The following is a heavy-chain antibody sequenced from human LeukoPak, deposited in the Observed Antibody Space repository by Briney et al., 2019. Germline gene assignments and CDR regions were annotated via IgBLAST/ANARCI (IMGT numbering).Heavy chain of an antibody. D-gene: IGHD2-15*01. CDR2: ISNSGSN. J-gene: IGHJ6*03. CDR1: GGSISSHY. Sequence: SETLSLTCTVSGGSISSHYWTWIRQSPGKGLEWIGDISNSGSNSYNPSLKSRVTISIDTSKNQFSLKLGSVTAADTAAYYCGRDALVGYFSYYYMDVWGKGTTVTVSS. V-gene: IGHV4-59*11. CDR3: GRDALVGYFSYYYMDV.